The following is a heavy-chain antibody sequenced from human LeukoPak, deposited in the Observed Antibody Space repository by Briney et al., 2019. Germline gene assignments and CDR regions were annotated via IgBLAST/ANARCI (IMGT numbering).Heavy chain of an antibody. CDR3: RGSGSYYINHAFDI. CDR2: ISYDGSNK. Sequence: SGGSLRLSCAASGFTFSSYAMHWVRQAPGKGLEWVAVISYDGSNKYYADSVKGRFTISRDNSKNTLYLQMNSLRAEDTAVYYCRGSGSYYINHAFDIWGQGTMVTVSS. CDR1: GFTFSSYA. D-gene: IGHD3-10*01. V-gene: IGHV3-30-3*01. J-gene: IGHJ3*02.